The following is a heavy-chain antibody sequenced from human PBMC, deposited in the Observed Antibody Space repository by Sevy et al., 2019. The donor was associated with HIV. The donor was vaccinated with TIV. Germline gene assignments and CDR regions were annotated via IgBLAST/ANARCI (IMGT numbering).Heavy chain of an antibody. V-gene: IGHV1-24*01. D-gene: IGHD6-13*01. CDR2: FDPEDGET. Sequence: ASVKVSCKVSGYTLTELSMHWVRQAPGKGLEWMGGFDPEDGETIYEQKFQGRVTMTEDTSTDTAYMELSSLRSEDTAVYYCATSSSWDWRYFDYWGQGTLVTVSS. J-gene: IGHJ4*02. CDR1: GYTLTELS. CDR3: ATSSSWDWRYFDY.